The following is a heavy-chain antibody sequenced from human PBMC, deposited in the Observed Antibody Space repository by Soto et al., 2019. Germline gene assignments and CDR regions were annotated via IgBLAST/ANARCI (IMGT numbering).Heavy chain of an antibody. Sequence: PSETLSLTCTVSGGSISSSSYYWGRLPPPPGKGLEWIGSIYYSGSTYYNPSLKSRVTISVDTSKNQFSLKLSSVTAADTAVYYCARGRNWFDPWGQGTLVTVSS. CDR3: ARGRNWFDP. V-gene: IGHV4-39*01. J-gene: IGHJ5*02. CDR2: IYYSGST. CDR1: GGSISSSSYY.